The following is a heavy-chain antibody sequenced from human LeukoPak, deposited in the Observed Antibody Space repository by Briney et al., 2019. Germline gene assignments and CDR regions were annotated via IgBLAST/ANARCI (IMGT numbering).Heavy chain of an antibody. V-gene: IGHV1-2*02. Sequence: ASVKVSCKASGYTFTGYYMHWVRQAPGQGLEWMGWINPNSGGTNYAQKFQGRVTMTRDTSISTAYMELSRLRSDDTAVYYCARDLARAAAGKYNWFDPWGQGTLVTVSS. D-gene: IGHD6-25*01. CDR1: GYTFTGYY. J-gene: IGHJ5*02. CDR2: INPNSGGT. CDR3: ARDLARAAAGKYNWFDP.